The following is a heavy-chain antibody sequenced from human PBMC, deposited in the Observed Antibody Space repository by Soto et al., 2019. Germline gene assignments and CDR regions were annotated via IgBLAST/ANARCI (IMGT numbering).Heavy chain of an antibody. D-gene: IGHD7-27*01. Sequence: GVSLRLSCAVSGFTFSDNYMDWVRQTPGRGLEWVGRSKNKADGYTTEYAASVKGRFTISRDDSKKSLYLQMNSLKTEDTAVYYCARGHWGFDVWGQGTTVTVSS. CDR1: GFTFSDNY. V-gene: IGHV3-72*01. J-gene: IGHJ6*02. CDR3: ARGHWGFDV. CDR2: SKNKADGYTT.